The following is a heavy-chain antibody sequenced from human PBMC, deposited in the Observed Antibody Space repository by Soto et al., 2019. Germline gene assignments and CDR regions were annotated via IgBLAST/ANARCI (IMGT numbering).Heavy chain of an antibody. CDR3: AREGRGDYFDC. CDR2: IWYDGSNK. CDR1: GFTFSSYG. D-gene: IGHD3-10*01. V-gene: IGHV3-33*01. J-gene: IGHJ4*01. Sequence: QVQLVESGGGVVQPGRSLRLSCAASGFTFSSYGMHWVRQAPGKGLEWVAVIWYDGSNKYYADSVKGRFTISSDNSKNTLYLQMNSLRAEDTAVYYCAREGRGDYFDCWGHGTLVTVSS.